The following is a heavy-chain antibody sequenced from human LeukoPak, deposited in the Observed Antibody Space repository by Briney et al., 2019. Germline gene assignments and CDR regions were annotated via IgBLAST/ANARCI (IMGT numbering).Heavy chain of an antibody. J-gene: IGHJ6*02. CDR1: GGSISSSSYY. CDR2: IYYSGST. D-gene: IGHD3-22*01. CDR3: ECSSGYDHYYYGMDV. V-gene: IGHV4-39*07. Sequence: SETLSLTCTVSGGSISSSSYYWRWIRQPPGKGLEWIGSIYYSGSTYYNPSLKSRVTISVDTSKNQVSLKLSSVTAADTAVSYCECSSGYDHYYYGMDVWGQGTTGTVSS.